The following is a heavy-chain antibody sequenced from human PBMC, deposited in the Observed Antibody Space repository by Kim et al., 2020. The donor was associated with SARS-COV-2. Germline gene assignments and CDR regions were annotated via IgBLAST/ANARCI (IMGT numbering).Heavy chain of an antibody. CDR3: ARDMNPTVYDY. Sequence: ASVKVSCKASGYTFKSYPIHWLRQAPGQRLEWMGWVNAANDKTKYSQKFQGRVTITRDTSANTAYMDLSSLTSEYTAMYYCARDMNPTVYDYWGQGTLVT. V-gene: IGHV1-3*01. D-gene: IGHD4-4*01. J-gene: IGHJ4*02. CDR1: GYTFKSYP. CDR2: VNAANDKT.